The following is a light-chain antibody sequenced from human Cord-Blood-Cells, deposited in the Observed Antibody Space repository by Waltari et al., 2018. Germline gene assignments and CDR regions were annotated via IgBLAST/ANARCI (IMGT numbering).Light chain of an antibody. Sequence: EIVMTQSPATLSVSPADRPTLPCRASQSVSSILAWYQQKPGQAPRLLIYGASTRATGIPARFSGSGSGTEFTLTISSLQSEDFAVYYCQQYNNWPYTFGQGTKLEIK. J-gene: IGKJ2*01. CDR3: QQYNNWPYT. CDR1: QSVSSI. V-gene: IGKV3-15*01. CDR2: GAS.